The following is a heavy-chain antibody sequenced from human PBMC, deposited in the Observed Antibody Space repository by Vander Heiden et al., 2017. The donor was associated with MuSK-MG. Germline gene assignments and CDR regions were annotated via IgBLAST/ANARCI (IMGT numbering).Heavy chain of an antibody. Sequence: EVQLVESGGGVVKPGGSLRLSCAASGFTFCSYSINCVRKAPGKGLEWVSSISSSSSDIYYADSVKGRFTISRDNAKNSLYLQMNRLRAEDTAVYYFAKDEGSGWLYYFDYWGQGTLVTVSS. CDR2: ISSSSSDI. J-gene: IGHJ4*02. CDR3: AKDEGSGWLYYFDY. CDR1: GFTFCSYS. V-gene: IGHV3-21*01. D-gene: IGHD6-19*01.